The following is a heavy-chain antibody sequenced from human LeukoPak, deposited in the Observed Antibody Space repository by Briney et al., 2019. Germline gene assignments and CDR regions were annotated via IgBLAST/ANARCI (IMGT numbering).Heavy chain of an antibody. CDR1: GDSVSSNSAA. J-gene: IGHJ4*02. V-gene: IGHV6-1*01. CDR2: TYYRSKWYN. CDR3: ARVLLLGYCSSTNCYGPFDY. Sequence: SQTLSLTCAISGDSVSSNSAAWNWIRQSPSRGLEWLGRTYYRSKWYNDYAVSVKSRITINPDTSKNQFSLQLNSVTPEDTAVYYCARVLLLGYCSSTNCYGPFDYWGQGTLVTVSS. D-gene: IGHD2-2*01.